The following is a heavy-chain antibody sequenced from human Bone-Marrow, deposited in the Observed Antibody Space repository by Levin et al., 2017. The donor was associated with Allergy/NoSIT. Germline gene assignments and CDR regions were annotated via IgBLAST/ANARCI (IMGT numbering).Heavy chain of an antibody. D-gene: IGHD2-8*02. J-gene: IGHJ6*03. CDR3: AKDSDFRGIGYCTGGVCYDLYYYYMDV. CDR2: ISYDGSNK. V-gene: IGHV3-30*18. CDR1: GFTFSSYG. Sequence: PAGGSLRLSCAASGFTFSSYGMHWVRQAPGKGLEWVAVISYDGSNKYYADSVKGRFTISRDNSKNTLYLQMNSLRAEDTAVYYCAKDSDFRGIGYCTGGVCYDLYYYYMDVWGKGTTVTVSS.